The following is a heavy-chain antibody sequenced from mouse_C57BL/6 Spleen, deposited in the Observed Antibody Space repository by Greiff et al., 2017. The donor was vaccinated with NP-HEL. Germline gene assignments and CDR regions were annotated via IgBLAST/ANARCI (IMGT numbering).Heavy chain of an antibody. V-gene: IGHV5-17*01. D-gene: IGHD3-2*02. Sequence: EVQGVESGGGLVKPGGSLKLSCAASGFTFSDYGMHWVRQAPEKGLEWVAYISSGSSTIYYADTVKGRFTISRDNAKNTLFLQMTSLRSEDTAMYYCARVSDSSGYDYYAMDYWGQGTSVTVSS. CDR2: ISSGSSTI. J-gene: IGHJ4*01. CDR3: ARVSDSSGYDYYAMDY. CDR1: GFTFSDYG.